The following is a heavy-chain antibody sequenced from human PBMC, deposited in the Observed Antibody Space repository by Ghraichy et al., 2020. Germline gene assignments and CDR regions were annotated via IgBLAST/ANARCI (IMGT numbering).Heavy chain of an antibody. CDR3: ARQTGDDFWSGYSPPI. CDR1: GGSISSSSYY. CDR2: IYYSGST. V-gene: IGHV4-39*01. D-gene: IGHD3-3*01. J-gene: IGHJ4*02. Sequence: SQTLSLTCTVSGGSISSSSYYWGWIRQPPGKGLEWIGSIYYSGSTYYNPSLKSRVTISVDTSKNQFSLKLSSVTAADTAVYYCARQTGDDFWSGYSPPIWGQGTLVTVSS.